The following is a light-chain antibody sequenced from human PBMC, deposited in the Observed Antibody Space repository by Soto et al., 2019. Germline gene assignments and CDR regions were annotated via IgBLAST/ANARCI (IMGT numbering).Light chain of an antibody. CDR2: EVS. CDR1: SSDVGGYKY. J-gene: IGLJ1*01. CDR3: SSYTSSSTYV. V-gene: IGLV2-14*01. Sequence: QSALAQPASVSGSPGQSITISCTGTSSDVGGYKYVSWYQQYPDKAPKLMIYEVSNRPSGVSNRFSGSKSGNTASLTISGLQAEDEADDYCSSYTSSSTYVFGTGTKVTVL.